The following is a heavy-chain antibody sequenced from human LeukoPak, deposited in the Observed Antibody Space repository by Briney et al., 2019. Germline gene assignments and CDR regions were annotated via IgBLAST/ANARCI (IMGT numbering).Heavy chain of an antibody. Sequence: GGSLTLSCAASGFTFSSYNMNWVRQAPGKGLEWVSYISTSSSIIYYADSVQGRFTISRDNAKNSLSLQMNSLREEDTAVYYCARDYYEAPFDYWGQGTLVTVSS. CDR1: GFTFSSYN. D-gene: IGHD3-22*01. V-gene: IGHV3-48*02. CDR2: ISTSSSII. CDR3: ARDYYEAPFDY. J-gene: IGHJ4*02.